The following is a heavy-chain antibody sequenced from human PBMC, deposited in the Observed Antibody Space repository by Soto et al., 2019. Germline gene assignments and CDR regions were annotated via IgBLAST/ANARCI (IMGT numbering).Heavy chain of an antibody. CDR3: ASSSVGFGDLKS. Sequence: QVQLQESGPGLVKPSQTLSLISTVSGASISSRTDYWTWVRQHPGEGLEWIGYFYDSGTTHYNPSLKSRVTISVDTSKNHFSLNMRSVTAADTAVYFCASSSVGFGDLKSWGQGTLVVISS. V-gene: IGHV4-31*03. J-gene: IGHJ4*02. D-gene: IGHD3-10*01. CDR2: FYDSGTT. CDR1: GASISSRTDY.